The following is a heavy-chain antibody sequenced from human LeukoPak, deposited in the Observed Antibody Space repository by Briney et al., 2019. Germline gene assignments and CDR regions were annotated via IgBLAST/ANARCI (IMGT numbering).Heavy chain of an antibody. J-gene: IGHJ4*02. CDR2: IYPGDSDT. CDR1: GYSFTSYW. D-gene: IGHD6-19*01. V-gene: IGHV5-51*03. Sequence: GESLKISCKGSGYSFTSYWIGWVRQMPGKGLEWMGIIYPGDSDTRYSPSFQGQVTISADKSISTAYLQWSSLKASDTAMYYCARCPYSSGWYYSTDYWGQGTLVTVSS. CDR3: ARCPYSSGWYYSTDY.